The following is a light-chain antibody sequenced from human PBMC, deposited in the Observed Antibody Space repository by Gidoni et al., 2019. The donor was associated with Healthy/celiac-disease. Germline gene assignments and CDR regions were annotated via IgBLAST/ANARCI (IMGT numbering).Light chain of an antibody. J-gene: IGLJ2*01. CDR1: SPNIGSNT. V-gene: IGLV1-44*01. CDR2: SNN. Sequence: GQRVTISCSGSSPNIGSNTVNWYQQLPGTAPKLLIYSNNTRPSGVPDRFSGSKSGTSASLAISGLQSEDEADYYCAAWDDSLNGVVFGGGTKLTVL. CDR3: AAWDDSLNGVV.